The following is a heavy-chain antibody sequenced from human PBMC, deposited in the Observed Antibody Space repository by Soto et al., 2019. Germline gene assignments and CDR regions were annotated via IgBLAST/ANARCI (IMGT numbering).Heavy chain of an antibody. CDR2: ISYDGSNK. V-gene: IGHV3-30*18. CDR3: AKDLPAAIYSAFDI. D-gene: IGHD2-2*02. CDR1: GFTFSSYG. J-gene: IGHJ3*02. Sequence: GGSLRLSCAASGFTFSSYGMHWVRQAPGKGLEWVAVISYDGSNKYYADSVKGRFTISRDNSKNTLYLQMNSLRAEDTAVYYCAKDLPAAIYSAFDIWGQGTMVTVSS.